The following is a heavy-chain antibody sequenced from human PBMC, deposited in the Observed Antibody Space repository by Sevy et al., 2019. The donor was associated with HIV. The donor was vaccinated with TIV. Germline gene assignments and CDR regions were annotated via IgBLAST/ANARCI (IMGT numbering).Heavy chain of an antibody. D-gene: IGHD3-9*01. CDR1: GFTFSSYS. CDR3: ARAQGKYFDWLFADAFDI. Sequence: GGSLRLSCAASGFTFSSYSMNWVRQAPGKGLEWVSSISSSSSYIYYADSVKGRFTISRDNAKNLLYLQMNSLRAEDTAVYYCARAQGKYFDWLFADAFDIWGQGTMVTVSS. J-gene: IGHJ3*02. V-gene: IGHV3-21*01. CDR2: ISSSSSYI.